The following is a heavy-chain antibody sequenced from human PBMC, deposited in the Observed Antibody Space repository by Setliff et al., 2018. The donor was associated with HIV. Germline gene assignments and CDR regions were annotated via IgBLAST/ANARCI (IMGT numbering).Heavy chain of an antibody. D-gene: IGHD3-10*01. CDR1: GGTFSSYA. CDR2: IIPILGIA. CDR3: AREGGYYGSGSSHYFDY. V-gene: IGHV1-69*10. J-gene: IGHJ4*02. Sequence: VKVSCKASGGTFSSYAISWVRQAPGQGLEWMGGIIPILGIANYAQKFQGRVTITADESTSTAYMELSSLRSEDTAVYYCAREGGYYGSGSSHYFDYWGQGTLVTVSS.